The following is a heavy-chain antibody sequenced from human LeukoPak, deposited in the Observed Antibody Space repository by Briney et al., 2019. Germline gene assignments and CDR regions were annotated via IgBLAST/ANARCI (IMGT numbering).Heavy chain of an antibody. J-gene: IGHJ4*02. CDR1: GFTFSNYW. D-gene: IGHD2-15*01. Sequence: GGSLRLSCAVSGFTFSNYWMTRVRQAPGKGLEWVAHIKEDGSEKYYVDSVKGRFTISRDNAKNSLYLQMNSLRAEDTAIYYCARSQNWWLDYWGQGTLVTVSS. CDR3: ARSQNWWLDY. CDR2: IKEDGSEK. V-gene: IGHV3-7*01.